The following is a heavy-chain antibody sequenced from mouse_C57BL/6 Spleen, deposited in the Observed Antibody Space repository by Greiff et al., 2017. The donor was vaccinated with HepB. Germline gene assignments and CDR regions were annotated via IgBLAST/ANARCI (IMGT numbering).Heavy chain of an antibody. CDR3: ARDRGTTVVAPYYLDY. V-gene: IGHV5-4*01. CDR1: GFTFSSYA. CDR2: ISDGGSYT. J-gene: IGHJ2*01. D-gene: IGHD1-1*01. Sequence: EVQVVESGGGLVKPGGSLKLSCAASGFTFSSYAMSWVRQTPEKRLEWVATISDGGSYTYYPDKVKGRFTISRDNAKNNRYLQMSHLKSEDTAMYDCARDRGTTVVAPYYLDYWGQGTTLTVAS.